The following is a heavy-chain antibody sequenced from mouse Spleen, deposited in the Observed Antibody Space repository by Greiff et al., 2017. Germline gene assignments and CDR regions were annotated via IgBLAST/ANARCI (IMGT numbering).Heavy chain of an antibody. V-gene: IGHV1-19*01. D-gene: IGHD2-3*01. J-gene: IGHJ1*01. CDR3: ARGGYYAGDFDV. CDR2: INPYNGGT. CDR1: GYTFTDYY. Sequence: VQLQQSGPVLVKPGASVKMSCKASGYTFTDYYMNWVKQSHGKSLEWIGVINPYNGGTSYNQKFKGKATLTVDKSSSTAYMELNSLTSEDSAVYYCARGGYYAGDFDVWGAGTTVTVSS.